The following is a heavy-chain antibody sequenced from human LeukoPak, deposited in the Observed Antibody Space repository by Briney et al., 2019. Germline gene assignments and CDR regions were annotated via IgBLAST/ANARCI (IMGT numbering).Heavy chain of an antibody. Sequence: GGSLRLSCAASGFTFSNSAMSWVRQAPGKGLEWVSTINSSGGSTYFADSVKGRFTTSRDNSKNTLYLQMNSLRAEDTAVYYTAAGLGAFDIWGQGTMVTVSS. V-gene: IGHV3-23*01. CDR3: AAGLGAFDI. CDR1: GFTFSNSA. CDR2: INSSGGST. J-gene: IGHJ3*02. D-gene: IGHD6-13*01.